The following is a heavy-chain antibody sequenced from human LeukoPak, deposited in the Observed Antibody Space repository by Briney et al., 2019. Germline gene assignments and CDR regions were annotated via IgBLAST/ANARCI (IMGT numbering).Heavy chain of an antibody. Sequence: GRSLRLSCAASGFTFGNYAMNWVRQAPGKGLEWVSSISSSSSYKYYIDSVKGRFTISRDNAENSLFLQMNNLRAEDTAVYYCAPYTETTFAYWGQGTLVTVSS. CDR3: APYTETTFAY. D-gene: IGHD4-17*01. CDR1: GFTFGNYA. V-gene: IGHV3-21*01. CDR2: ISSSSSYK. J-gene: IGHJ4*02.